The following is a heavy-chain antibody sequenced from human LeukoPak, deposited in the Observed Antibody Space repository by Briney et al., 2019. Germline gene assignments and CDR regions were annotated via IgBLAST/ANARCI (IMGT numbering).Heavy chain of an antibody. V-gene: IGHV3-23*01. J-gene: IGHJ4*02. Sequence: GGSLRLSCAASGFTFSSYWMSWVRQAPGKGLEWVSAISGSGGSTYYADSVKGRFTISRDNSKNTLYLQMNSLRAEDTAVYYCAKETYIVVVPAAIFDYWGQGTLVTVSS. D-gene: IGHD2-2*01. CDR3: AKETYIVVVPAAIFDY. CDR2: ISGSGGST. CDR1: GFTFSSYW.